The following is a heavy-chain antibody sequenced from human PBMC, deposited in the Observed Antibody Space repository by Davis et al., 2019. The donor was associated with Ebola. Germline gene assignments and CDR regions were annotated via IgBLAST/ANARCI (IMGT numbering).Heavy chain of an antibody. D-gene: IGHD3-9*01. CDR3: ARGGAYYDILTGYSGNWFDP. CDR2: IYYSGST. CDR1: GGSISSSSYY. Sequence: MPSETLSLTCTVSGGSISSSSYYWGWIRQPPGKGLEWIGSIYYSGSTYYNPSLKSRVTISVDTSKNQFSLKLSSVTAADTAVYYCARGGAYYDILTGYSGNWFDPWGQGTLVTVSS. V-gene: IGHV4-39*07. J-gene: IGHJ5*02.